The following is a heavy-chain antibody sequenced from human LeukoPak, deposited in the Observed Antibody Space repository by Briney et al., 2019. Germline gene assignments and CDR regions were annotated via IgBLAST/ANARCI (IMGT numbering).Heavy chain of an antibody. CDR3: AATVGNCSSTSCYAGYYYYYGMDV. CDR2: IVVGSGNT. V-gene: IGHV1-58*02. Sequence: SGKVSCKASGFTFTSSAMQWVRQARGQRLEWIGWIVVGSGNTNYAQKFQERVTITRDMSTSTAYMELSSLRSEDTAVYYCAATVGNCSSTSCYAGYYYYYGMDVWGQGTTVTVSS. J-gene: IGHJ6*02. D-gene: IGHD2-2*01. CDR1: GFTFTSSA.